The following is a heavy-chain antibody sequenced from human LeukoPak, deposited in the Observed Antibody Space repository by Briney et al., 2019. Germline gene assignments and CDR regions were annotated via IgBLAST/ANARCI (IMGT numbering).Heavy chain of an antibody. J-gene: IGHJ4*02. CDR3: GRDWGYRDSGSYSDY. V-gene: IGHV1-18*04. CDR1: GYTFTSYG. D-gene: IGHD3-10*01. Sequence: ASVKVSCKASGYTFTSYGISWVRQAPGQGLQWMGWNSGYNGNTNYAQKFQGRVTMTTDTSTNTAYMELRSLRFDDTAVYYCGRDWGYRDSGSYSDYWGQGTLVTVSS. CDR2: NSGYNGNT.